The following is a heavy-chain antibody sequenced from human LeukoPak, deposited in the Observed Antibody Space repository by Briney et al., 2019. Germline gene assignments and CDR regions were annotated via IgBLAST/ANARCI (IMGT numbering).Heavy chain of an antibody. CDR3: ARGYQRIAAPTHAPPDWYFDL. V-gene: IGHV4-61*05. Sequence: SETLSLTCTVSGGSISSSSYYWGWIRQPPGKGLEWIGYIYYSGSTNYNPSLKSRVTISVDTSKNQFSLKLSSVTAADTAVYYCARGYQRIAAPTHAPPDWYFDLWGRGTLVTVSS. CDR1: GGSISSSSYY. CDR2: IYYSGST. D-gene: IGHD6-6*01. J-gene: IGHJ2*01.